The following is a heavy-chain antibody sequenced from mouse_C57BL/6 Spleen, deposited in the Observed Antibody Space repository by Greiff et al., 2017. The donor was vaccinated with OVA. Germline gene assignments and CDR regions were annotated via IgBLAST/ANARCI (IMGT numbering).Heavy chain of an antibody. CDR2: IDPNSGGT. V-gene: IGHV1-72*01. J-gene: IGHJ4*01. Sequence: QVQLQQPGAELVKPGASVKLSCKASGYTFTSYWMHWVKQRPGRCLEWIGRIDPNSGGTKYNEKFKSKATLTVDKPSSTAYMQLSSLTSEDSAVYYCARRRKDSLDYWGQGTSVTVSS. CDR1: GYTFTSYW. CDR3: ARRRKDSLDY.